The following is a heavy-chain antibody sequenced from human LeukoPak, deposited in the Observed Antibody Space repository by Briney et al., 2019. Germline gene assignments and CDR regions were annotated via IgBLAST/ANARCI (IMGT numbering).Heavy chain of an antibody. CDR2: IKQDGSEK. Sequence: GGSLRLSCAASGFTFSSYWMSWVRQAPGKGLEWVANIKQDGSEKYYVDSVKGRFTISRDNAKNSLYLQMNSLRAEDTAVYYCARSDLGYCSSTSCYTFDYWGQGTLVTVSS. J-gene: IGHJ4*02. CDR3: ARSDLGYCSSTSCYTFDY. V-gene: IGHV3-7*01. CDR1: GFTFSSYW. D-gene: IGHD2-2*01.